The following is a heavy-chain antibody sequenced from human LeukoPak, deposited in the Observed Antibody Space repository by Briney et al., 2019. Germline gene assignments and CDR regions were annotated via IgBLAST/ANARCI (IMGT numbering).Heavy chain of an antibody. CDR1: GFTLSSYE. J-gene: IGHJ4*02. V-gene: IGHV3-48*03. Sequence: GGSLRHSRGTSGFTLSSYEMNWVRQAPGKGLEWVSYISGSGTDRYYADSVKGRFTISRGSAKNSLYLQMNSLRAEDTAIYYCAIDVGEGSGYADYWGQGTLVTVSS. CDR2: ISGSGTDR. D-gene: IGHD3-22*01. CDR3: AIDVGEGSGYADY.